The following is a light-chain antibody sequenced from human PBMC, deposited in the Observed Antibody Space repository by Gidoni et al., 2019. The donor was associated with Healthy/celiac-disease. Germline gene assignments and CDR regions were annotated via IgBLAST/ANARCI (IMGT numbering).Light chain of an antibody. CDR2: QDS. CDR3: QAWDSGTVV. Sequence: SYELTQPPSVSVSPGQTASITCSGDKLGDKYGCWYQQKPGQSPVLVIYQDSKRPSGIPERFSGSNSGNTATLTISGTQAIDEADYYCQAWDSGTVVFGGGTKLTVL. CDR1: KLGDKY. V-gene: IGLV3-1*01. J-gene: IGLJ2*01.